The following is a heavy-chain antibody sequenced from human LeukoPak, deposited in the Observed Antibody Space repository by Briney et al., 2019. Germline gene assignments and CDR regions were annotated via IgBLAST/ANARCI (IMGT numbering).Heavy chain of an antibody. CDR3: AREYISGSYYYFDY. D-gene: IGHD1-26*01. J-gene: IGHJ4*02. CDR2: ISGSGSGSST. V-gene: IGHV3-23*01. Sequence: SCKASGYTFTSYGISWVRQAPGKGLEWVSTISGSGSGSSTYYADSVKGRFTISRDNSKNTLYLQMNSLRAEDTAVYYCAREYISGSYYYFDYWGQGTLVTVSS. CDR1: GYTFTSYG.